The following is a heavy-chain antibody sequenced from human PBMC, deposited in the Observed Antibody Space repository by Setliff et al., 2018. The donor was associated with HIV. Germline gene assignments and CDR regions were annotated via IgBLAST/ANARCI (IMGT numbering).Heavy chain of an antibody. CDR2: ISYTGST. V-gene: IGHV4-39*01. D-gene: IGHD3-9*01. CDR1: GGSINRSNYY. J-gene: IGHJ4*02. Sequence: KTSETLSLTCTVPGGSINRSNYYWGWIRQPPGKGLEWIGTISYTGSTYYDPSLKSRVTISLDTSKNQFFLKLSPVTAPDTAIYYCARQTWEYYDTLTGYYRSPKNFDSWGQGTLVTVSS. CDR3: ARQTWEYYDTLTGYYRSPKNFDS.